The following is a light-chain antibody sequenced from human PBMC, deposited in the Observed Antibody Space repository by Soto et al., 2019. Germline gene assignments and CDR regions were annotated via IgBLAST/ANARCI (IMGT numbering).Light chain of an antibody. V-gene: IGLV2-14*03. CDR2: DVS. J-gene: IGLJ1*01. CDR1: SSDIGGYNY. Sequence: QSALTQPASVSGSPGQSITISCTGSSSDIGGYNYVSWYQQHPGKAPKLMINDVSNRPSGVSYRFSGSKSGNTASLTISGLQAEDEADYCCSSYTGDNTHVFGSGTKVTV. CDR3: SSYTGDNTHV.